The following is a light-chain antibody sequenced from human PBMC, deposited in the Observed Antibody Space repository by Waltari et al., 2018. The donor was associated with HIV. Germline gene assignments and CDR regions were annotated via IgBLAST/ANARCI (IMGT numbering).Light chain of an antibody. CDR2: RNN. CDR3: ATWTDSLSGVV. Sequence: QSVLTQSPSALGPPGQRVTISCSGSSSNIGSNYVYWYQQLPGTAPKLLLYRNNQRPSGVPDRFSDSKSGTSASLAISGLRSEDEAHYYCATWTDSLSGVVFGGGTKLRVL. CDR1: SSNIGSNY. V-gene: IGLV1-47*01. J-gene: IGLJ2*01.